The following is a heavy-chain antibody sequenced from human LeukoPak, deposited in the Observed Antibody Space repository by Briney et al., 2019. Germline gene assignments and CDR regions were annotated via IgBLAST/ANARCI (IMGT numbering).Heavy chain of an antibody. CDR2: ISGSGGSP. Sequence: GGSLRLSCAAPGFTFTTYAMSWVRQAPGKGLEWVSPISGSGGSPYYADYVNGRFSISRDNSKSTVFLQMNNLRGEDTSTYFCAKERFSEFDYWGQGILVTVSS. CDR1: GFTFTTYA. J-gene: IGHJ4*02. D-gene: IGHD3-3*01. V-gene: IGHV3-23*01. CDR3: AKERFSEFDY.